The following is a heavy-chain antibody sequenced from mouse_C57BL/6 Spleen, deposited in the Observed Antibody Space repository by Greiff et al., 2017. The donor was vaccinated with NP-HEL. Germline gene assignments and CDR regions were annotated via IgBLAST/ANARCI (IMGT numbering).Heavy chain of an antibody. V-gene: IGHV1-64*01. D-gene: IGHD2-2*01. J-gene: IGHJ1*03. CDR2: IHPNSGST. CDR1: GYTFTSYW. CDR3: AGGGWGYDWYFDV. Sequence: VQLQQPGAELVKPGASVKLSCKASGYTFTSYWMHWVKQRPGQGLEWIGMIHPNSGSTNYNEKFKSKATLTVDKSSSTAYMQLSSLTSEDSAVYYCAGGGWGYDWYFDVWGTGTTVTVSS.